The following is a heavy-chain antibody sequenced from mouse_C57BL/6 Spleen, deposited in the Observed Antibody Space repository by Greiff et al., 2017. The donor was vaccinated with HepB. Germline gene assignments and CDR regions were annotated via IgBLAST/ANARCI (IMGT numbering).Heavy chain of an antibody. D-gene: IGHD2-2*01. CDR2: ISSGGSYT. CDR3: ARQEGYDEEAWFAY. V-gene: IGHV5-6*01. CDR1: GFTFSSYG. J-gene: IGHJ3*01. Sequence: EVQVVESGGDLVKPGGSLKLSCAASGFTFSSYGMSWVRQTPDKRLEWVATISSGGSYTYYPDSVKGRFTISRDNAKNTLYLQMSSLKSEDTAMYYCARQEGYDEEAWFAYWGQGTLVTVSA.